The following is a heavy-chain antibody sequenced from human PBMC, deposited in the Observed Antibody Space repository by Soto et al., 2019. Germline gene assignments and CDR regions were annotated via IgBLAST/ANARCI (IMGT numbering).Heavy chain of an antibody. V-gene: IGHV3-13*04. CDR3: ARGALFSSSWFVGN. Sequence: EVQLVESGGGLVQPGGSLRLSCAASGFTISNYDMHWVRQVTGEGLEWVPTIRTSGDTYYPDSVKGRFTISRENAKNSLYLQMNSLRAGDTAVYYCARGALFSSSWFVGNWGQGTLVTVSS. CDR2: IRTSGDT. J-gene: IGHJ4*02. CDR1: GFTISNYD. D-gene: IGHD6-13*01.